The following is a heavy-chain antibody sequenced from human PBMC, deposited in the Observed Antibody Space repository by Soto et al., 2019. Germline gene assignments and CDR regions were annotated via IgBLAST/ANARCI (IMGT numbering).Heavy chain of an antibody. V-gene: IGHV3-11*01. J-gene: IGHJ6*02. CDR1: GFTFSDYY. CDR2: ISSSGSTI. CDR3: ARVQYYDFWSGYYDYYYGMDV. D-gene: IGHD3-3*01. Sequence: GGSLRLSCAASGFTFSDYYMSWIRQAPGKGLEWVSYISSSGSTIYYADSVKGRFTISRGNAKNSLYLQMNSLRAEDTAVYYCARVQYYDFWSGYYDYYYGMDVWGQGTTVTVSS.